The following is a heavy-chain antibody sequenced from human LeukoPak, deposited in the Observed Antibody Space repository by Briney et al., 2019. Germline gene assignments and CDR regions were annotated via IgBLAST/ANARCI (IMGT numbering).Heavy chain of an antibody. CDR1: GGSISSGGYS. J-gene: IGHJ4*02. Sequence: SETLSLTCAVSGGSISSGGYSWSWIRQPPGKGLEWIGYISYSGSTNYNPSLKSRVTMSVDTSKNQFSLKLSSVTAADTAVYYCARPRTEYSSSSRFDYWGQGTLVTVSS. CDR2: ISYSGST. D-gene: IGHD6-6*01. V-gene: IGHV4-61*08. CDR3: ARPRTEYSSSSRFDY.